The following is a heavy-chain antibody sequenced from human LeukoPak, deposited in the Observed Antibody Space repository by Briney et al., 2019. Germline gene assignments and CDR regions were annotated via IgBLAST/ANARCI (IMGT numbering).Heavy chain of an antibody. D-gene: IGHD3-16*01. Sequence: GASVKVSCKASGYTFTSYDINWVRQATGQGLEWMGWMNPNSGNTGYAQKFQGRVTMTRNTSISTAYMELSSLGSEDTAVYYCASQVGAVPYYYYGMDVWGQGTTVTVSS. CDR2: MNPNSGNT. V-gene: IGHV1-8*01. CDR1: GYTFTSYD. J-gene: IGHJ6*02. CDR3: ASQVGAVPYYYYGMDV.